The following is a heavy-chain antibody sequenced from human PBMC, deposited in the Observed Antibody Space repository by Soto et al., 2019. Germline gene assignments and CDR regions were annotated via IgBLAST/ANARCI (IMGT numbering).Heavy chain of an antibody. Sequence: GGSLRLSCVVSGFTFSSYEMNWVRQAPGKGLEWISFITKNGRSIQYADSVKGRFTISRDNAKNSLYLQMNSLRAEDAAIYYCAKTSGASYPESRVFDYWGQGTRVTVSS. CDR3: AKTSGASYPESRVFDY. CDR1: GFTFSSYE. D-gene: IGHD1-26*01. V-gene: IGHV3-48*03. CDR2: ITKNGRSI. J-gene: IGHJ4*02.